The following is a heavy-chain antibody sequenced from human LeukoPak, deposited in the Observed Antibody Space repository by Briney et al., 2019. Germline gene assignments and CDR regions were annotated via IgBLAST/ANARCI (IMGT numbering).Heavy chain of an antibody. V-gene: IGHV4-59*12. J-gene: IGHJ4*02. CDR2: IYHSGST. D-gene: IGHD3-22*01. CDR1: GGSISSYY. CDR3: ARVGYYYDSSGYYPIPYFDY. Sequence: SETLSLTCTVSGGSISSYYWSWIRQPPGKGLEWIGYIYHSGSTYYNPSLKSRVTISVDRSKNQFSLKLSSVTAADTAVYYCARVGYYYDSSGYYPIPYFDYWGQGTLVTVSS.